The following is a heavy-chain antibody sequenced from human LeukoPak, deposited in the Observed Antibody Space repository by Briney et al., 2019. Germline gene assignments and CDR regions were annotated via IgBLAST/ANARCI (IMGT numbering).Heavy chain of an antibody. CDR2: IKQDGSEK. D-gene: IGHD2-15*01. V-gene: IGHV3-7*04. CDR3: ARACSGGGCGTRSSLDY. J-gene: IGHJ4*02. CDR1: GFTFSSYW. Sequence: TGGSLRLSCAASGFTFSSYWMNWVRQAPGEGLEWVANIKQDGSEKYYVDSVKGRFTISRDNAENSLYLQMNTLRAEDTAVYYCARACSGGGCGTRSSLDYWGQGTLVTVSS.